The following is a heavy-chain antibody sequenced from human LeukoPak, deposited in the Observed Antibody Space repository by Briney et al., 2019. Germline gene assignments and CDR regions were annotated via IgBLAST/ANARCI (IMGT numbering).Heavy chain of an antibody. CDR1: GYTFTSYD. D-gene: IGHD6-13*01. Sequence: ASVKVSCKASGYTFTSYDINWVRQATGQGLEWMGWMNPNSGNTGYAQKFQGRVTMTRNTSISTAYMELSSLRSEDTAVYYCARTEQQLVPFDYWGQGTLDTVSS. J-gene: IGHJ4*02. CDR2: MNPNSGNT. CDR3: ARTEQQLVPFDY. V-gene: IGHV1-8*01.